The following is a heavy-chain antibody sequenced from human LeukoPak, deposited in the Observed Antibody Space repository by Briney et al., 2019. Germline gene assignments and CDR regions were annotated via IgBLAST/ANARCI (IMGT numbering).Heavy chain of an antibody. V-gene: IGHV1-2*02. Sequence: ASVKVSCQASGYTFTGYYMHWVRQAPGQGLEWMGWINPNSGGTNYAQKFQGRVTMTRDTSISTAYMELSRLRSDDTAVYYCARANYYYYYGMDVWGQGTTVTVSS. CDR2: INPNSGGT. J-gene: IGHJ6*02. CDR3: ARANYYYYYGMDV. CDR1: GYTFTGYY.